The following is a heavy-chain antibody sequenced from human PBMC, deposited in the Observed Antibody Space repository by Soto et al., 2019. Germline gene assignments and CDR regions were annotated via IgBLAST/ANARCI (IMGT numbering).Heavy chain of an antibody. J-gene: IGHJ5*01. V-gene: IGHV3-23*01. CDR2: IGGLGSDT. CDR3: AKDAVPYNGKWDWFDS. Sequence: DVQLLESGGGLVQPGGSLTLSCAASRFTFSDFAMSWVRQAPGKGLEWVSSIGGLGSDTYYADPVKGRFTISRDNSKNTLYLQIDGLRSEDTALYYCAKDAVPYNGKWDWFDSWGQGTLVIVS. CDR1: RFTFSDFA. D-gene: IGHD1-20*01.